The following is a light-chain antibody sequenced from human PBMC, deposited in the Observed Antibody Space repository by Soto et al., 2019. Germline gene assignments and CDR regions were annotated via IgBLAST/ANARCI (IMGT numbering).Light chain of an antibody. CDR3: QQRNDWVT. Sequence: EVVLTQSPATLSLSPGERATLSCRASQSIRTYLAWYHKKPGQAPRLLIYVASNRATGIPARFSGSGSGTDSILTISSLEPEDSGVYYCQQRNDWVTFGGGTKVEIK. CDR2: VAS. CDR1: QSIRTY. V-gene: IGKV3-11*01. J-gene: IGKJ4*01.